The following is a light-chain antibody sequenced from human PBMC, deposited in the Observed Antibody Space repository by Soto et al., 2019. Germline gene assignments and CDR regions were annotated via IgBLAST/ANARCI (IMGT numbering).Light chain of an antibody. V-gene: IGKV2-28*01. CDR3: MQAVQTPLT. Sequence: DIVMTQSPLSLPVTPGEPASISCRSSQILLHSNGYNYLDWYLQKPGQSPQLLIYAGSNRASGVPDRFSGSGSATDFTLKISRVEAEDVGTYYCMQAVQTPLTFGPGTKLEIK. CDR2: AGS. CDR1: QILLHSNGYNY. J-gene: IGKJ2*01.